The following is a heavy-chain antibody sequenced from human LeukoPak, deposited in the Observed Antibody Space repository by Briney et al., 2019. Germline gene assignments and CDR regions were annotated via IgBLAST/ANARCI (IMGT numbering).Heavy chain of an antibody. CDR2: TKSKTNGGTT. J-gene: IGHJ4*02. V-gene: IGHV3-15*01. CDR3: TWVGARYYFDY. D-gene: IGHD1-26*01. CDR1: GFAFNHAW. Sequence: KTGGSLRLSCAASGFAFNHAWMSWVRQAPGKGLEWLGRTKSKTNGGTTDYAAPVKGRFTISRDDSKNTLYLQIDSLKTEDTAVYYCTWVGARYYFDYWGQGTLVTVSS.